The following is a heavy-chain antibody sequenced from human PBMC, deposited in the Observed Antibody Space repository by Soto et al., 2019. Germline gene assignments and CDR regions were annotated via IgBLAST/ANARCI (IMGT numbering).Heavy chain of an antibody. CDR2: IRSKANSYAT. CDR3: TRRDARIVVATQDY. D-gene: IGHD5-12*01. V-gene: IGHV3-73*01. Sequence: GGSLRLSCAASGFTFSGSAMHWVRQASGKGLEWVGRIRSKANSYATAYAASVKGRFTISRDDSKNTAYLQMNSLKTEDTAVYYCTRRDARIVVATQDYWGQGTLVTVSS. CDR1: GFTFSGSA. J-gene: IGHJ4*02.